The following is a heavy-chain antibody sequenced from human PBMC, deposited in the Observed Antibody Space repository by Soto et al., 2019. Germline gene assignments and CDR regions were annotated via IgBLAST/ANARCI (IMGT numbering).Heavy chain of an antibody. CDR2: VYYRGST. CDR3: ARRYGPGFDY. J-gene: IGHJ4*02. V-gene: IGHV4-59*08. CDR1: VGSISSYY. Sequence: QVQLQESGPGLVKPSETLALPCTASVGSISSYYWSWIRQPPGKELEWIGYVYYRGSTNNNPSLKSRVTISVDTSTNQFSLKLSSVTAADTAVYYCARRYGPGFDYWGQGTLVTVSS. D-gene: IGHD4-17*01.